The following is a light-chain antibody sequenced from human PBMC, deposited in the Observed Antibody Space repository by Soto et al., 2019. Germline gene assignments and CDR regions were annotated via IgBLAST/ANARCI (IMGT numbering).Light chain of an antibody. V-gene: IGKV1-5*01. J-gene: IGKJ5*01. CDR3: EQYNSYWYT. CDR2: DAS. Sequence: DIQMTQSLSTVSASVGDRVTITCRASQSISGWLAWSQQKRGTAPKLRIYDASILESGVQSRFSGSGSGIEFTITISGLQPDDFATYCSEQYNSYWYTFGEGTRLEI. CDR1: QSISGW.